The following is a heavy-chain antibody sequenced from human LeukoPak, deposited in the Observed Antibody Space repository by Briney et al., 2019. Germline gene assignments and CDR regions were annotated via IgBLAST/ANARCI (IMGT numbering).Heavy chain of an antibody. V-gene: IGHV3-23*01. Sequence: GGSLRLSCAASGFTFSNYAMSGVRQAPGGGLEWVSAISGGGGSPYYADSVKGRFTISRDNSKNTLYLQMNSLRAEDTAVYYCAKDHEYAVVTSGGDFWGQGTLVTVSS. CDR2: ISGGGGSP. D-gene: IGHD4-23*01. CDR3: AKDHEYAVVTSGGDF. CDR1: GFTFSNYA. J-gene: IGHJ4*02.